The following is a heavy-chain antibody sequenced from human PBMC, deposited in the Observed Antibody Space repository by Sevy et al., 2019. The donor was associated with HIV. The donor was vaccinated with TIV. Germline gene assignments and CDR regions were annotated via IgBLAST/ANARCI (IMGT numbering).Heavy chain of an antibody. J-gene: IGHJ4*02. CDR3: ARDHWEF. V-gene: IGHV3-7*01. CDR1: GFTFSSSW. D-gene: IGHD7-27*01. CDR2: IKEDGSAK. Sequence: GGSLRLSCEASGFTFSSSWMSWVRQAPGKGLEWVANIKEDGSAKYYAGSVTGRFTISRDNAKNSLYLEMNSLRAEDTAVYYCARDHWEFWGQGTLVTISS.